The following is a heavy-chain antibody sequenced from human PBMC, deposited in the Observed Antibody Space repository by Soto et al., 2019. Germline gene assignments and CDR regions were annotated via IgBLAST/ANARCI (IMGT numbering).Heavy chain of an antibody. CDR1: GFTFISYA. D-gene: IGHD6-6*01. J-gene: IGHJ6*02. V-gene: IGHV3-23*01. CDR2: ISGSGGST. CDR3: AKELYSSSRDYYYYGMDV. Sequence: GGSLRLSCAASGFTFISYAMSWVRQAPGKGLEWVSAISGSGGSTYYADSVKGRFTISRDNSKNTLYLQMNSLRAEDTAVYYCAKELYSSSRDYYYYGMDVWGQGTTVTVSS.